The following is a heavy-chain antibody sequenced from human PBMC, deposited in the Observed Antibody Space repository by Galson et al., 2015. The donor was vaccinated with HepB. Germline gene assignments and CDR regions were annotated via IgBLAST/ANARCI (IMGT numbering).Heavy chain of an antibody. CDR3: ARHPRRYWGSKGAFDI. Sequence: SVKVSCKASGYTFTGYYMHWVRQAPGQGLEWMGWINPNSGGTNYAQKFQGRVTMTRDTSISTAYMELSRLRSDDTAVYYCARHPRRYWGSKGAFDIWGQGTMVTVSS. D-gene: IGHD7-27*01. J-gene: IGHJ3*02. V-gene: IGHV1-2*02. CDR1: GYTFTGYY. CDR2: INPNSGGT.